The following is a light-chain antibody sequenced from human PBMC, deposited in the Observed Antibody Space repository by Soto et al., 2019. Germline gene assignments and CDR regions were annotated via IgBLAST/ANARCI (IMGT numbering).Light chain of an antibody. Sequence: EIVLTQSPGTLSLSPGERATLSCGASQSVSSNLVWYQQKPGQAPRLLIYGASTRATGIPARFSGSGSGTEFTLTISSLEPEDFAVYYCQQRSNWPPNTFGQGTRLEIK. CDR3: QQRSNWPPNT. CDR2: GAS. CDR1: QSVSSN. V-gene: IGKV3-11*01. J-gene: IGKJ5*01.